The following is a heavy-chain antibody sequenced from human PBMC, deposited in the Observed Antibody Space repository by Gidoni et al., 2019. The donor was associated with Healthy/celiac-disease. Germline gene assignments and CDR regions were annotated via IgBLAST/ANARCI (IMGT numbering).Heavy chain of an antibody. CDR2: TYYRSKWYN. D-gene: IGHD2-2*01. V-gene: IGHV6-1*01. J-gene: IGHJ6*03. CDR1: GDRVSSNSAA. Sequence: QVQLQQSGPGLVKPSQPLSLTFAISGDRVSSNSAAWNWIRQSPSRGLEWLGRTYYRSKWYNDYAVSVKSRITINPDTSKNQFSLQMNSVTPEDTAVYYCARDALSYCSSTSCYFYYYYMDVWGKGTTVTVSS. CDR3: ARDALSYCSSTSCYFYYYYMDV.